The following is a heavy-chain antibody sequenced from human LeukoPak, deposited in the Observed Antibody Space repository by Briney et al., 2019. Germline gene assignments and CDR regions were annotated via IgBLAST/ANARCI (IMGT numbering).Heavy chain of an antibody. CDR1: GFTFSSYG. Sequence: GGSLRLSCAASGFTFSSYGMHWVRQAPGKGLEWVAFIRYDGSNKYYADSVKGRFTISRDNSKNTLYLQMNSLRAEDTAVYYCAKDGRYFDWLPGAYYYWGQGTLVTVSS. D-gene: IGHD3-9*01. V-gene: IGHV3-30*02. CDR2: IRYDGSNK. CDR3: AKDGRYFDWLPGAYYY. J-gene: IGHJ4*02.